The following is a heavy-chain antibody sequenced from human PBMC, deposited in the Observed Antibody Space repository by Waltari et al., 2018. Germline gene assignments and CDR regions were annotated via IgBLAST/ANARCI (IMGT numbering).Heavy chain of an antibody. CDR3: GRDRGRGLYLDS. CDR2: VRRSGRT. J-gene: IGHJ4*02. CDR1: GGSMSASDV. Sequence: QESGPGLVKASGTLSLTCGVSGGSMSASDVWNWVRQSPGKGLEWIGQVRRSGRTNYSPSFASRVTVSVDTSKNEFSLKVTSATAADTAVYYCGRDRGRGLYLDSWGPGTLVTV. V-gene: IGHV4-4*02. D-gene: IGHD2-15*01.